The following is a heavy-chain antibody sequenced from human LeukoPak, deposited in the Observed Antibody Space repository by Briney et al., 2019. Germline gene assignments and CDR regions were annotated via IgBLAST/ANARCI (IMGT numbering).Heavy chain of an antibody. D-gene: IGHD6-19*01. CDR1: GHTFSNYA. Sequence: HAASVKVSCKTSGHTFSNYAINWVRQAPGQGLEWMGGIIPIFGTVNYAQSFQGRLTITADEPTITAYMELSSLRSEDTAVYYCARGRSMQWLVSDPNAFDIWGQGTMVTVSS. J-gene: IGHJ3*02. V-gene: IGHV1-69*13. CDR2: IIPIFGTV. CDR3: ARGRSMQWLVSDPNAFDI.